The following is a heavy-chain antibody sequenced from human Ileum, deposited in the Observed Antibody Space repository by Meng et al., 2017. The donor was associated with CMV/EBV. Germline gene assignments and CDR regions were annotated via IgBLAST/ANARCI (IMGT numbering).Heavy chain of an antibody. CDR1: GFTVSSNY. Sequence: GGSLRLSCAASGFTVSSNYMSWVRQAPGKGLEWVSVIYSGGSTYYADSVKGRFTISRDNSKNTLYLQMNSLRAEDTAVYYCARDLLAQIAVAFPGYYYYGMDVWGQGTMVTVSS. J-gene: IGHJ6*02. D-gene: IGHD6-19*01. CDR2: IYSGGST. V-gene: IGHV3-66*02. CDR3: ARDLLAQIAVAFPGYYYYGMDV.